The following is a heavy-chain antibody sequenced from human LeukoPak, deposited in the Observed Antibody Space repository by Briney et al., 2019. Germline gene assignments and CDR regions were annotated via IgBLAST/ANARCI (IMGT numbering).Heavy chain of an antibody. D-gene: IGHD3-3*01. J-gene: IGHJ5*02. Sequence: GGSLRLSCAASGFTFSSYSMNWVRQAPGKGLEWVSSISSSSSYIYYADSVKGRFTISRDNAKNSLYLQMNSPRAEDTAVYYCAAGYDFWSGYSNWFDPWGQGTLVTVSS. CDR3: AAGYDFWSGYSNWFDP. V-gene: IGHV3-21*01. CDR2: ISSSSSYI. CDR1: GFTFSSYS.